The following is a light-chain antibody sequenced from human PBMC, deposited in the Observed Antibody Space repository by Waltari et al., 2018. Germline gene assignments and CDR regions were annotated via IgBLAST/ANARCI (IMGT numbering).Light chain of an antibody. V-gene: IGKV3-11*01. Sequence: ELVLTQSPATLSLSPGERATLSCRASQSVSSYLVWYQQKPGQTPRLLIYCASNRATGIPARFSGSGSGTDFTLTISSLESEDFAVYYCHQRSNWPITFGQGTRLEIK. CDR3: HQRSNWPIT. CDR1: QSVSSY. J-gene: IGKJ5*01. CDR2: CAS.